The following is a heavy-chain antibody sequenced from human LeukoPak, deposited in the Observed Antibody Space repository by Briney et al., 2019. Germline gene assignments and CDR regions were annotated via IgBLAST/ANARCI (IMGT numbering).Heavy chain of an antibody. V-gene: IGHV3-7*01. D-gene: IGHD3-22*01. Sequence: GGSLRLSCSASGFVYSAFWMSWVRQAPGKGLEWVANIKQDGSEKYYVDSVKGRFTIARDNAKNTVFLQMDSQRAEDTAVYFCARESVRRISMRARGYFDYWGQGTRVTVSS. CDR3: ARESVRRISMRARGYFDY. J-gene: IGHJ4*02. CDR2: IKQDGSEK. CDR1: GFVYSAFW.